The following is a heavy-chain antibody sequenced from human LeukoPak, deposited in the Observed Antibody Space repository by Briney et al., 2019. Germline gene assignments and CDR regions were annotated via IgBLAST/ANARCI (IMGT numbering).Heavy chain of an antibody. V-gene: IGHV4-34*01. D-gene: IGHD2-2*01. CDR3: ARGLGYCSSTSCSFDY. CDR2: INHSGNT. Sequence: SETLSLTCAVYGGSFSGYYWSWIRQPPGKGLEWIGEINHSGNTNYNPSLKSRVTISVDTSKNQISLQLSSVTAADTAVYYCARGLGYCSSTSCSFDYWGQGTLVTVSS. J-gene: IGHJ4*02. CDR1: GGSFSGYY.